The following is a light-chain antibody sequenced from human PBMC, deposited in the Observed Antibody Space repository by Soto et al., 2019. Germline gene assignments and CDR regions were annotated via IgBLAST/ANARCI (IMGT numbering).Light chain of an antibody. V-gene: IGKV1-5*03. Sequence: DIQMTQSPSTLSASVGDRVTITCRASQSISTWLAWYQQKPGKAPERLIYKASTLQSGVPSRFSGSGSGTEISLTISCLQPDDFATYFCQQYSSYWTFGQGTRVEIK. CDR1: QSISTW. CDR2: KAS. CDR3: QQYSSYWT. J-gene: IGKJ1*01.